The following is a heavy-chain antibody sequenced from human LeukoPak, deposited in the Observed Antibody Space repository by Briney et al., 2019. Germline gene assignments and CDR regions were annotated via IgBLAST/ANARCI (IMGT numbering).Heavy chain of an antibody. CDR1: GYTFTGHF. D-gene: IGHD3-3*01. CDR3: ARVREWEEISGAIPDYFDY. V-gene: IGHV1-2*02. J-gene: IGHJ4*02. Sequence: ASVKVSCKASGYTFTGHFMNWVRQAPEQGFEWMGWIKPKGGATAYAQKFQGRVTMTRETAINTAYLELSSLTSDNTAVYYCARVREWEEISGAIPDYFDYWGQGTLITVSS. CDR2: IKPKGGAT.